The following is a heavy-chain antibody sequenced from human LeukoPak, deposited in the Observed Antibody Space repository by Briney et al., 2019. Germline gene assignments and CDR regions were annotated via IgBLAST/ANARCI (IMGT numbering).Heavy chain of an antibody. D-gene: IGHD2-2*01. CDR2: INPSGGST. J-gene: IGHJ4*02. Sequence: ASVKVSCKASGYTFTSYYMHWVRQAPGQGLEWMGIINPSGGSTSYAQKFQGRVTMTRDTSTGTVYMELSSLRSEDTAVYYCARDRNVVVPAAMEFPAFDYWGQGTLVTVSS. CDR3: ARDRNVVVPAAMEFPAFDY. CDR1: GYTFTSYY. V-gene: IGHV1-46*01.